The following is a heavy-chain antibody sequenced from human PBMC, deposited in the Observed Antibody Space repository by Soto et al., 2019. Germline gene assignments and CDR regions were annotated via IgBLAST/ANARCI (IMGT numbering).Heavy chain of an antibody. CDR3: ARSLLTSSWYAGS. Sequence: SETLSLTCVVSGYSISSGYYWGWIRQPPGKGLEWIGSIYHSGTTYYNPSLKSRVTISLDTSRNQFSLKLTSVTAADAAVYYCARSLLTSSWYAGSWGQGTLVTVSS. V-gene: IGHV4-38-2*01. D-gene: IGHD6-13*01. CDR2: IYHSGTT. CDR1: GYSISSGYY. J-gene: IGHJ5*02.